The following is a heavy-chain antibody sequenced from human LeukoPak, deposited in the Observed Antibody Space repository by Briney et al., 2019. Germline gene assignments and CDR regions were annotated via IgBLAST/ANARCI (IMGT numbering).Heavy chain of an antibody. CDR1: GFTFSSYE. Sequence: GGSLRLSCAVSGFTFSSYEMNWVRQAPGKGLEWVSYISSSGRTIYHADSVKGRFTISRDNAKNSLYMQMNSLRVEDTAVYYCARRAIAEGFDYWGQGTLVTVSS. J-gene: IGHJ4*02. CDR2: ISSSGRTI. CDR3: ARRAIAEGFDY. V-gene: IGHV3-48*03. D-gene: IGHD6-13*01.